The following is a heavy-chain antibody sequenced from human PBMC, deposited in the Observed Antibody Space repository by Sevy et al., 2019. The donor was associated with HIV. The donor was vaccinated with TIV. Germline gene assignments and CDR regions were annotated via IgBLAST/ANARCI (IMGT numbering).Heavy chain of an antibody. V-gene: IGHV1-18*01. Sequence: ASVKVSCKTSGYTFTSYRITWVRQAPGQGLEWMGWISAHNGDTNYAQKLQGRVTMISETSTSTAYRVLRGLRSDDTAIYYCARAYCSGGSCYSLAYWGQGTLVTVSS. J-gene: IGHJ4*02. CDR2: ISAHNGDT. CDR1: GYTFTSYR. D-gene: IGHD2-15*01. CDR3: ARAYCSGGSCYSLAY.